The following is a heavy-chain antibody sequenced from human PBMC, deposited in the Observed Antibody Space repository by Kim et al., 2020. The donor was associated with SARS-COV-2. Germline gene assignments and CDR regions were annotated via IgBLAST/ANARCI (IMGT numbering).Heavy chain of an antibody. CDR1: GGSISSSSYY. D-gene: IGHD2-21*01. V-gene: IGHV4-39*01. J-gene: IGHJ4*02. CDR3: ARQGHIVVEHDY. CDR2: IYYSGST. Sequence: SETLSLTCTVSGGSISSSSYYWGWIRQPPGKGLEWIGSIYYSGSTYYNPSLKSRVTISVDTSKNQFSLKLSSVTAADTAVYYCARQGHIVVEHDYWGQGT.